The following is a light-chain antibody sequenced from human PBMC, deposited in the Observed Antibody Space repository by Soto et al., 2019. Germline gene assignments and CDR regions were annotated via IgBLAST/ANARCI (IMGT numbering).Light chain of an antibody. CDR3: QSYDSSLGGSKGV. J-gene: IGLJ3*02. CDR1: SSDTGAGYD. CDR2: SNI. V-gene: IGLV1-40*01. Sequence: QSVLPQPPSMSGAPGQRVTISCTGSSSDTGAGYDVHWYQQFPGTAPKLLIYSNINRPSGVPDRFSGSKSGTSASLAITGLQAEDEADYYCQSYDSSLGGSKGVFGGGTKLTVL.